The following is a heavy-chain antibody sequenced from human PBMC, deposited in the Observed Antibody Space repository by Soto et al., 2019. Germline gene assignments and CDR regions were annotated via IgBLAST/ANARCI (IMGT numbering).Heavy chain of an antibody. CDR1: GYSFTSQY. D-gene: IGHD6-25*01. Sequence: QVQLVQSGAEVEKPGASVKISCKASGYSFTSQYVHWVRQAPGQGLEWMGIINPNGGSTTYAQKVQGRVAMTRATARGTVHRGRGSLTSGERAVYYGARGQGLRPGGGGTEPLDIWGQGTMVTVAS. CDR2: INPNGGST. V-gene: IGHV1-46*03. J-gene: IGHJ3*02. CDR3: ARGQGLRPGGGGTEPLDI.